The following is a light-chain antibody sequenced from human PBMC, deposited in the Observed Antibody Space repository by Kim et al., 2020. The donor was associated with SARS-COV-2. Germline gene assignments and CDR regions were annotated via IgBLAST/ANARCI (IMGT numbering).Light chain of an antibody. J-gene: IGLJ1*01. Sequence: VTISCTGTSSDVGGYNYVSWYQQHPGKAPKLMIYEVNKRPSGVPDRFSGSKSGNTASLTVSGLQAEDEADYYCTSYAGTNNFPYLFGTGTKVTVL. CDR3: TSYAGTNNFPYL. CDR2: EVN. V-gene: IGLV2-8*01. CDR1: SSDVGGYNY.